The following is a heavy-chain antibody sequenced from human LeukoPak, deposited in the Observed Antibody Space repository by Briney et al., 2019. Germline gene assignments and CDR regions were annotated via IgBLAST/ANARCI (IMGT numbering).Heavy chain of an antibody. CDR3: AHRRGIEAAGNYFDY. CDR1: GFSLSTSGVG. Sequence: SGPTLVNPTQTPTLSCTSSGFSLSTSGVGVGWIRQPPGKALEWLALIYWDDDKRYSPSLKSRLTMTKDTSKNQVVLTMTNMDPVDTATYYCAHRRGIEAAGNYFDYWGQGTLVTVSS. V-gene: IGHV2-5*02. D-gene: IGHD6-13*01. J-gene: IGHJ4*02. CDR2: IYWDDDK.